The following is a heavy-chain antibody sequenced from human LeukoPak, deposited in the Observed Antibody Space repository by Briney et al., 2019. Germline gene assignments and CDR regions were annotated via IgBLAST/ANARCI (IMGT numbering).Heavy chain of an antibody. J-gene: IGHJ4*02. D-gene: IGHD5-24*01. CDR3: ARGVMATILTPFDY. V-gene: IGHV3-48*01. CDR2: ISSSSSTI. CDR1: GFTFSSYE. Sequence: GGSLRLSCAASGFTFSSYEMNWVRQAPGKGLEWVSYISSSSSTIYYADSVKGRFTISRDNAKNSLYLQMNSLRAADTAVYYCARGVMATILTPFDYWGQGTLVTVSS.